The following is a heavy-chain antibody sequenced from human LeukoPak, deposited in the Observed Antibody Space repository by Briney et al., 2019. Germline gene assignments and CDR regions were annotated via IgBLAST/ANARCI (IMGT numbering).Heavy chain of an antibody. CDR1: GGSISSYY. Sequence: PSETLSLTCTVSGGSISSYYWSWIRQPPGKGLEWIGYIYYSGSTNYNPSLKSRVTISVDTSKNQFSLKLSSVTAADTAVYYCARHRAGVVVPAAKYSRLPNWFDPWGQGTLVTVSS. CDR2: IYYSGST. CDR3: ARHRAGVVVPAAKYSRLPNWFDP. J-gene: IGHJ5*02. V-gene: IGHV4-59*08. D-gene: IGHD2-2*01.